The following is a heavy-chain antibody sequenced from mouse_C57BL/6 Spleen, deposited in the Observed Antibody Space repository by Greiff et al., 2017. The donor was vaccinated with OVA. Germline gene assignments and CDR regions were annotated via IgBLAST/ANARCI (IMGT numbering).Heavy chain of an antibody. J-gene: IGHJ2*01. CDR2: IDPETGGT. CDR3: TPGSFDY. V-gene: IGHV1-15*01. CDR1: GYTFTDYE. Sequence: VKLMESGAELVRPGASVTLSCKASGYTFTDYEMHWVKQTPVHGLEWIGAIDPETGGTAYNQKFKGKAILTADKSSSTAYMELRSLTSEDSAVYYCTPGSFDYWGQGTTLTVSS.